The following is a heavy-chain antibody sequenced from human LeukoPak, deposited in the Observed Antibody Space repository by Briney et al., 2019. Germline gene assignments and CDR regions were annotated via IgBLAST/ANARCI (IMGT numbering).Heavy chain of an antibody. Sequence: GGSLRLSCAASGFTFSSYAMSWVRQVPGKGLEWVSAIGSSGSNTYYADSVKGRFTISRDNSKNTLYLQMNSLRAEDTAVYYCPKGGQYSSSPLDYWGQGTLVTVSS. D-gene: IGHD6-13*01. J-gene: IGHJ4*02. CDR2: IGSSGSNT. CDR3: PKGGQYSSSPLDY. V-gene: IGHV3-23*01. CDR1: GFTFSSYA.